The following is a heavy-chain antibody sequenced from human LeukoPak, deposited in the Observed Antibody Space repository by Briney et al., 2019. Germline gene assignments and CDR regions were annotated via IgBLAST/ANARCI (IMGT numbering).Heavy chain of an antibody. Sequence: VGSLRLSCAASGFTLSSNYMSWVRQAPGKGLEWVSDIYSGGSTYYADSVKGRFNISRDNSKNTLYLQINRLRAEDTAVYYCARAPIAVAGFDYRGQGTLVTVA. CDR1: GFTLSSNY. V-gene: IGHV3-53*01. D-gene: IGHD6-19*01. J-gene: IGHJ4*02. CDR3: ARAPIAVAGFDY. CDR2: IYSGGST.